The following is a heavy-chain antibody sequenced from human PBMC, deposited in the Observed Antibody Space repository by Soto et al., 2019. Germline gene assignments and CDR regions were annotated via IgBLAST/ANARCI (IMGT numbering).Heavy chain of an antibody. V-gene: IGHV3-30*18. D-gene: IGHD3-22*01. J-gene: IGHJ4*02. Sequence: GGSLRLSCAASGFTCSSYGMHWVRQAPGKGLEWVAVISYDGSNKYYADSVKGRFTISRDNSKNTLYLQMNSLRAEDTAVYYCAKADYYDSRGGIDYWGQGTLVTVSS. CDR2: ISYDGSNK. CDR3: AKADYYDSRGGIDY. CDR1: GFTCSSYG.